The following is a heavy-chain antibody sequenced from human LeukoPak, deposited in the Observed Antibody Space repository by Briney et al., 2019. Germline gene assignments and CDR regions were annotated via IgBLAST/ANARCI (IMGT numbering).Heavy chain of an antibody. D-gene: IGHD3-22*01. Sequence: GESLKISCKGSGYSFTSYWIGWVRQMPGKGLEVMGIIYPDDSDTRYSPSFQGQVTISADKSISTAYPQWSSLKASDTAMYSCASPLVGDYYDSSGYYSWGQGTPVTVSS. J-gene: IGHJ5*02. CDR2: IYPDDSDT. V-gene: IGHV5-51*01. CDR1: GYSFTSYW. CDR3: ASPLVGDYYDSSGYYS.